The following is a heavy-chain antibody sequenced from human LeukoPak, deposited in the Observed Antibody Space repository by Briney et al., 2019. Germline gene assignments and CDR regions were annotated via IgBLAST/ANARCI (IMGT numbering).Heavy chain of an antibody. CDR3: AREVAGIQLFDY. CDR2: INHSGIT. D-gene: IGHD5-18*01. J-gene: IGHJ4*02. CDR1: GGSFSGYY. Sequence: KPSETLSLTCAPYGGSFSGYYWSWIRQTPGKVLEWIGEINHSGITNYNPSLKSRVTISVDTSKNQFSLKLSSVTAADTAVYYCAREVAGIQLFDYWGQGTLVTVSS. V-gene: IGHV4-34*01.